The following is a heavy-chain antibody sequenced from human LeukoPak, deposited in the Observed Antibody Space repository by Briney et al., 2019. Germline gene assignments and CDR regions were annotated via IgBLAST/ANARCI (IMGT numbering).Heavy chain of an antibody. CDR2: IKQDGSEK. Sequence: GGSLRLSCAASGFTFSSYWMSWVRQAPGKGLEWVANIKQDGSEKYYVDSVKGRFTISRDNAKDSLYLQMNSLRAEDTAVYYCATPDSWSPFDYWGQGTLVTVSS. D-gene: IGHD6-13*01. CDR1: GFTFSSYW. V-gene: IGHV3-7*05. J-gene: IGHJ4*02. CDR3: ATPDSWSPFDY.